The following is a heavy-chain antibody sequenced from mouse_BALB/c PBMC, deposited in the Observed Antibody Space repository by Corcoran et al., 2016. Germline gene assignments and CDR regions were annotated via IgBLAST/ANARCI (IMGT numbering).Heavy chain of an antibody. J-gene: IGHJ4*01. CDR1: GYSFTGHY. CDR3: ARSNYGNYGDCYAMDY. D-gene: IGHD2-1*01. Sequence: EVQLQQSGTELVKLGASIKLYCKAFGYSFTGHYMNWVKQSPGKNLEWIGLINPDNGGTSYNQKFKGKATLTVDKSSSTAYMELLSLTSEDSAVWYCARSNYGNYGDCYAMDYWGQGTSVTVSS. V-gene: IGHV1-26*01. CDR2: INPDNGGT.